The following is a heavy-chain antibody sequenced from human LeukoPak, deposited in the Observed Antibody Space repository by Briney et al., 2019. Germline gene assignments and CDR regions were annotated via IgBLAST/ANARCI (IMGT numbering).Heavy chain of an antibody. CDR1: GFTFSDYW. CDR2: INRDGSVK. V-gene: IGHV3-7*01. D-gene: IGHD3-3*02. Sequence: PGGSLTLSCAVSGFTFSDYWVTWVRQPPGKGLEFVANINRDGSVKNYVDSVQGRFTISRDNAKNSLYLQMTSLRVDDTAIYYCARDPGFSSFDYWGQGTLVTVSS. CDR3: ARDPGFSSFDY. J-gene: IGHJ4*02.